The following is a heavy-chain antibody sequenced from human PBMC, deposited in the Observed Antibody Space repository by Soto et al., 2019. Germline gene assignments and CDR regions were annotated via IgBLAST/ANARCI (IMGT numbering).Heavy chain of an antibody. CDR3: ASDGSTSSSGWSHYFDY. Sequence: GGSLRLSCAASGFTFSSYGMHWVRQAPGKGLEWVAVIWYDGSNKNYADSVKGRFTISRDNSKNTLYLQMLSLRAEDTAVYYCASDGSTSSSGWSHYFDYWGQGTLVTVSS. J-gene: IGHJ4*02. D-gene: IGHD6-19*01. V-gene: IGHV3-33*01. CDR2: IWYDGSNK. CDR1: GFTFSSYG.